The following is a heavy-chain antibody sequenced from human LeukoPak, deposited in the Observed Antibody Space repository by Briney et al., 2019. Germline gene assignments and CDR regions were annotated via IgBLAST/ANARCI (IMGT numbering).Heavy chain of an antibody. D-gene: IGHD3-10*01. J-gene: IGHJ4*02. V-gene: IGHV4-59*01. Sequence: SETLSLTCTVSGGSISIYYWSWIRQPPGKGLECIGYIYYSGSTNYNPSLKSRVTISVHTSKSQSSMKLSSVTSADTAVYYCACLKVRGVIRTFDYWGQGTLVTVSS. CDR3: ACLKVRGVIRTFDY. CDR1: GGSISIYY. CDR2: IYYSGST.